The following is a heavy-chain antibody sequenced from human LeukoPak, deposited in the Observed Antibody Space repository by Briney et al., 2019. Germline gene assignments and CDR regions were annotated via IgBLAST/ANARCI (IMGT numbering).Heavy chain of an antibody. CDR1: GYTLTDYY. CDR2: INPNSGGT. V-gene: IGHV1-2*06. J-gene: IGHJ5*02. CDR3: ARTVHHSSGYYFSNWFDP. Sequence: GASVKVSCKASGYTLTDYYMHWVRQAPGQGLEWMGRINPNSGGTNYAQKFQGRVTMTRDTSISTAYMELSRLRSDDTAVYYCARTVHHSSGYYFSNWFDPWGQGTLVTVSS. D-gene: IGHD3-22*01.